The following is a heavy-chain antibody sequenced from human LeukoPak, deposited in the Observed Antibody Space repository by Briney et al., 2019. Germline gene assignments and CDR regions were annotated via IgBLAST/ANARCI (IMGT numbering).Heavy chain of an antibody. D-gene: IGHD3-10*01. CDR2: MNPNSGNT. V-gene: IGHV1-8*01. Sequence: GASVKVSCKASGYTFTSYDINWVRQATGQGLEWMGWMNPNSGNTGYAQKFQGRVTMTRNTSISTAYMELSSLRSDDTAVYYCARGGRWAMVRGVIDYWGQGTLVTVSS. J-gene: IGHJ4*02. CDR3: ARGGRWAMVRGVIDY. CDR1: GYTFTSYD.